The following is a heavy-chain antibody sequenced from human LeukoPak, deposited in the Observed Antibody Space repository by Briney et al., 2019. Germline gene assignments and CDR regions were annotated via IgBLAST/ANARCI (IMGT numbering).Heavy chain of an antibody. CDR1: GYTFTSYA. V-gene: IGHV7-4-1*02. D-gene: IGHD6-13*01. J-gene: IGHJ6*03. CDR3: ARTYSTSPGGHYYYYMDV. CDR2: INTNTGNP. Sequence: GASVKVSCKASGYTFTSYAMNWVRQAPGQGLEWMGRINTNTGNPTYAQGLTGRFVFSLDTSVSTAYLQISSLKAEDIAVYYCARTYSTSPGGHYYYYMDVWGKGTTVTVSS.